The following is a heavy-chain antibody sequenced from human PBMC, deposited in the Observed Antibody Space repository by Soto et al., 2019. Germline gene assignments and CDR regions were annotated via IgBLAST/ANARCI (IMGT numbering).Heavy chain of an antibody. Sequence: ASMKVSCKASGYTFTSYGISWVRQAPGQGLEWMGWISAYNGNTNYAQKLQGRVTMTTDTSTSTAYMELRSLRAEDTAVYYCARVVDYYDPYYYYGMDVWGQGTTVTVSS. CDR2: ISAYNGNT. V-gene: IGHV1-18*01. D-gene: IGHD3-22*01. CDR1: GYTFTSYG. CDR3: ARVVDYYDPYYYYGMDV. J-gene: IGHJ6*02.